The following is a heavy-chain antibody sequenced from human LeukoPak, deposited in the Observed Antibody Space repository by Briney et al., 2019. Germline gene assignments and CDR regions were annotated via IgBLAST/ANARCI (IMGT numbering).Heavy chain of an antibody. J-gene: IGHJ4*02. CDR1: GFTFSNYA. Sequence: GGSLRLSCAASGFTFSNYAMSWVRQAPGKGLEWVSAISGSGGNTYYADSVKGRFTISRDNSKNTLFLQMNSLRAEDTAVYYGAKEAQGHSITSCYFDSWGQGTLVTVSS. D-gene: IGHD2-2*01. CDR3: AKEAQGHSITSCYFDS. V-gene: IGHV3-23*01. CDR2: ISGSGGNT.